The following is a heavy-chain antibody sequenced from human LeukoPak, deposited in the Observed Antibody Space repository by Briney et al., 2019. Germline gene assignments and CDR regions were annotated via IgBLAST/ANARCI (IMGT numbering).Heavy chain of an antibody. CDR1: GYTFTGYY. Sequence: GASVKVSCKASGYTFTGYYMHWVRQAPGQGLEWMGWINPNSGGTNYAQKFQGRVTMTRDASISTAYMELSRLRSEDTAVYYCARARRPSWIQLWSPFDYWGQGTLVTVSS. V-gene: IGHV1-2*02. J-gene: IGHJ4*02. CDR2: INPNSGGT. D-gene: IGHD5-18*01. CDR3: ARARRPSWIQLWSPFDY.